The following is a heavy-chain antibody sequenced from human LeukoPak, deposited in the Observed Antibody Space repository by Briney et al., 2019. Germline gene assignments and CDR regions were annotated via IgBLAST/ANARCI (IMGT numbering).Heavy chain of an antibody. Sequence: GGSLRLSCAASGFTFSSYAMSWVRQAPGKGLEWVGRIKSKTDGGTTDYAAPVKGRFTISRDDSKNTLYLQMNSLKTEDTAVYYCTSPPWYYYDSSGYYYDYWGQGTLVTVSS. CDR2: IKSKTDGGTT. J-gene: IGHJ4*02. CDR1: GFTFSSYA. D-gene: IGHD3-22*01. V-gene: IGHV3-15*01. CDR3: TSPPWYYYDSSGYYYDY.